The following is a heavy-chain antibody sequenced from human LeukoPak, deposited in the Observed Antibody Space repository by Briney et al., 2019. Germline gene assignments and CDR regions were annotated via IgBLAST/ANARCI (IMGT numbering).Heavy chain of an antibody. CDR1: GGSISSGGYY. CDR3: ARGIYYDSSGYGPYYYYYGMDV. V-gene: IGHV4-31*03. J-gene: IGHJ6*02. D-gene: IGHD3-22*01. CDR2: IYYSGST. Sequence: SQTLSLTCTVSGGSISSGGYYWSWIRQHPGKGLEWIGYIYYSGSTYYNPSLKSRVTISVDTSKNQFSLKLSSVTAADTAVYYCARGIYYDSSGYGPYYYYYGMDVWGQGTTVTVSS.